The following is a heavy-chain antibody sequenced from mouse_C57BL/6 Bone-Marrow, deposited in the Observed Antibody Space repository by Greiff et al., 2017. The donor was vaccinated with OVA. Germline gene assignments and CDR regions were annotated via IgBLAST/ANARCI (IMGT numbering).Heavy chain of an antibody. CDR1: GYTLTSYG. D-gene: IGHD4-1*01. J-gene: IGHJ1*03. Sequence: QVQLQQSGAELARPGASVKLSCKASGYTLTSYGISWVKQRTGQGLEWIGEIYPRSGNTYYNEKFKGKATLPADKASSTAYMELRSLTSEDSAVYFCALTQYFDVWGTGTTVTVSS. V-gene: IGHV1-81*01. CDR3: ALTQYFDV. CDR2: IYPRSGNT.